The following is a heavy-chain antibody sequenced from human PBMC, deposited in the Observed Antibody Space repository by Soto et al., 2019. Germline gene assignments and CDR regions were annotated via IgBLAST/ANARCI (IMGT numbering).Heavy chain of an antibody. V-gene: IGHV1-69*13. CDR3: AREGFGYQLLFSDWFDP. J-gene: IGHJ5*02. CDR1: GGTFSSYA. CDR2: IIPIFGTA. D-gene: IGHD2-2*01. Sequence: ASVKVSCTASGGTFSSYAISWVRQAPGQGLEWMGGIIPIFGTANYAQKFQGRVTITADESTSTAYMELSSLRAEDTAVYYCAREGFGYQLLFSDWFDPWGQGTLVTVSS.